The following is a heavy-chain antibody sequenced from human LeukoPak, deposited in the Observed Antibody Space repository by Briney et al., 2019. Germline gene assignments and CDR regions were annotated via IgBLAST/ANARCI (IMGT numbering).Heavy chain of an antibody. Sequence: GGSLRLSCAASEFTFSNYAMDWVRQAPGKGLEWVSGISGGGGSTYYADSVKGRFTISRDNSKNTLYLQMDSLRAEDTALYYCAKGSGINHYHWIDPWGQGTLVTVSS. D-gene: IGHD1-14*01. V-gene: IGHV3-23*01. CDR2: ISGGGGST. CDR1: EFTFSNYA. CDR3: AKGSGINHYHWIDP. J-gene: IGHJ5*02.